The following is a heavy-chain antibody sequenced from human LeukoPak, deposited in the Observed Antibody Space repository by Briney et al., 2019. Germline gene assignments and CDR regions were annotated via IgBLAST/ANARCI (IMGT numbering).Heavy chain of an antibody. J-gene: IGHJ3*02. CDR2: ISSSSSYT. D-gene: IGHD3-22*01. CDR3: ARDLRLITMIVDDAFDI. Sequence: PGGSLRLSCTASGFTFSNYAMSWIRQAPGKGLEWVSYISSSSSYTNYADSVKGRFTISRDNAKNSLYLQMNSLRAEDTAVYYCARDLRLITMIVDDAFDIWGQGTMVTVSS. CDR1: GFTFSNYA. V-gene: IGHV3-11*06.